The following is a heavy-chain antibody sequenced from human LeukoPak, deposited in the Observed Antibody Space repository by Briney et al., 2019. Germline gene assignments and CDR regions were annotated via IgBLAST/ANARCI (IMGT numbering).Heavy chain of an antibody. J-gene: IGHJ6*02. Sequence: SQTLSLTCAISGDSVSSNSAAWNWIRQSPSRGLEWLGRTYYRSKWYNDYAVSVKSRITINPDTSKNQFSLQLSSVTAADTAVYYCARVSGAERHSGSYYYYYYGMDVWGQGTTVTVSS. CDR1: GDSVSSNSAA. CDR3: ARVSGAERHSGSYYYYYYGMDV. CDR2: TYYRSKWYN. V-gene: IGHV6-1*01. D-gene: IGHD1-26*01.